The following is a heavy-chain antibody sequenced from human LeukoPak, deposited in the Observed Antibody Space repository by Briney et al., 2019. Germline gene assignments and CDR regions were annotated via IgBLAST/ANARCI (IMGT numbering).Heavy chain of an antibody. CDR3: ARVTRNDAFDI. CDR2: IYSGGST. J-gene: IGHJ3*02. V-gene: IGHV3-66*01. D-gene: IGHD1-14*01. Sequence: GGSLRPSCAASGFTVSSNYMSWVRQAPGKGLEWVSVIYSGGSTYYADSVKGRFTISRDNSKNTLYLQMNSLRAEDTAVYYCARVTRNDAFDIWGQGTMVTVSS. CDR1: GFTVSSNY.